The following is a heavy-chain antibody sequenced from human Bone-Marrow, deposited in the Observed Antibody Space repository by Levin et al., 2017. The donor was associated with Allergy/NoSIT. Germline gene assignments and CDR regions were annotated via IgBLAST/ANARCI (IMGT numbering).Heavy chain of an antibody. CDR2: IYHSGST. CDR1: GYSISSGYY. CDR3: ARGSYGDKPYNWFDP. Sequence: SQTLSLTCAVSGYSISSGYYWGWIRQPPGKGLEWIGSIYHSGSTYYNPSLKSRVTISVDTSKNQFSLKLSSVTAADTAVYYCARGSYGDKPYNWFDPWGQGTLVTVSS. J-gene: IGHJ5*02. D-gene: IGHD4-17*01. V-gene: IGHV4-38-2*01.